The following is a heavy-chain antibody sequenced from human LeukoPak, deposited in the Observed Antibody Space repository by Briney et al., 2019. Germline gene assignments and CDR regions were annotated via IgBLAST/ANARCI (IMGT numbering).Heavy chain of an antibody. Sequence: PSETLSLTCTVSGGSISSGDYYWSWIRQPPGKGLEWIGYIYYSGSTYYNPSLKSRVTISVDTSKNQFSLKLRSVTAADTAVYYCARARGSYLLTYTDYWGQGTLVTVSS. CDR2: IYYSGST. CDR3: ARARGSYLLTYTDY. CDR1: GGSISSGDYY. V-gene: IGHV4-30-4*08. J-gene: IGHJ4*02. D-gene: IGHD1-26*01.